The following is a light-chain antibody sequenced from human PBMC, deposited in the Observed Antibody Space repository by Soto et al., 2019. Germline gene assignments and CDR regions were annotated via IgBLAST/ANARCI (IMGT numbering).Light chain of an antibody. CDR2: AAS. CDR1: QDISWR. V-gene: IGKV1-16*01. CDR3: QHYNSYSEA. J-gene: IGKJ1*01. Sequence: DIQMTQSPSLVSASVGDSVSISCRASQDISWRLAWFQQRPGKAPRLLVYAASTLQSGVPSRFSGSGSGTDFTLNISSLHPEDFATYYCQHYNSYSEAFGQGTTVELK.